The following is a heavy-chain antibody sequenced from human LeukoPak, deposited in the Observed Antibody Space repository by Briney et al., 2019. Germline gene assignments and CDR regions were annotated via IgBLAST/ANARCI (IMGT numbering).Heavy chain of an antibody. CDR3: ATVYTRSGYDFDFDY. Sequence: ASVKVSCKVSGYTLTELSMHWVRQAPGKGLEWMGGFDPEDGETIYAQKFQGRVTMTEDTFTDTAYMELSSLRSEDTAVYYCATVYTRSGYDFDFDYWGQGTLVTVSS. V-gene: IGHV1-24*01. CDR1: GYTLTELS. D-gene: IGHD5-12*01. J-gene: IGHJ4*02. CDR2: FDPEDGET.